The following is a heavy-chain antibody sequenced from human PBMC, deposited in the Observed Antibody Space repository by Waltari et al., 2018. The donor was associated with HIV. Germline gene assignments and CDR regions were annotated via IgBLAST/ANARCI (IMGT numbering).Heavy chain of an antibody. J-gene: IGHJ4*02. CDR2: ISSTSSFI. CDR3: ASEDFWGGPHQ. D-gene: IGHD3-3*01. CDR1: GFTFNTFS. Sequence: EVQLVESGGGLVKPGGSLRLSCVASGFTFNTFSMKWVRQAPGKVLEWVSSISSTSSFIYYADSLKGRFTVSRDNAKNSLYLQINNLRADDTAVYHCASEDFWGGPHQWGQGTLVTVSS. V-gene: IGHV3-21*01.